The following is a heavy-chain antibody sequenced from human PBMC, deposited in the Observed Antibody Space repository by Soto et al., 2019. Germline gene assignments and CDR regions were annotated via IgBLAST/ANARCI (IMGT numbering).Heavy chain of an antibody. CDR2: IIPIFGTA. V-gene: IGHV1-69*13. D-gene: IGHD6-6*01. J-gene: IGHJ5*02. CDR1: GGTFSSYA. Sequence: EASVKVSCKASGGTFSSYAISWVRQAPGQGLEWMGGIIPIFGTANYAQKFQGRVTITADESTSTAYMELSSLRSEDTAVYYCVRGDRIAARNWFDPWGQGTLVTVSS. CDR3: VRGDRIAARNWFDP.